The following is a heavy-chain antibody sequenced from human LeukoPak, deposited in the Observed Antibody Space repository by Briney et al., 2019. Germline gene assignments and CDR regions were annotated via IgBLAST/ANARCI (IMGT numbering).Heavy chain of an antibody. D-gene: IGHD6-13*01. V-gene: IGHV6-1*01. Sequence: SQTLSLTCAISGDSVSSNSAAWNWIRQSPSRGLEWLGRTYYRSKWYNDYAVSVKSRITINPDTSKNQFSLQLNSVTPEDTAVYYCARDLAAAGMPFHHYYYYGMDVWGQGTTVTVSS. CDR2: TYYRSKWYN. J-gene: IGHJ6*02. CDR3: ARDLAAAGMPFHHYYYYGMDV. CDR1: GDSVSSNSAA.